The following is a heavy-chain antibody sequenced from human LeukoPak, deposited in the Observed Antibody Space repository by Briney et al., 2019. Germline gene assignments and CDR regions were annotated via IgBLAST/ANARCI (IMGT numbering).Heavy chain of an antibody. CDR1: GYTFINYG. CDR3: ARCLLETIYIAAAAHFDY. Sequence: ASVKVSCKASGYTFINYGISWVRQAPGQGLEWMGWISAYNGNTHYAQKFQGRVTMTTDTSTSTAYMELKSLRSDDTAVYYCARCLLETIYIAAAAHFDYWGQGTLVTVSS. V-gene: IGHV1-18*01. D-gene: IGHD6-13*01. CDR2: ISAYNGNT. J-gene: IGHJ4*02.